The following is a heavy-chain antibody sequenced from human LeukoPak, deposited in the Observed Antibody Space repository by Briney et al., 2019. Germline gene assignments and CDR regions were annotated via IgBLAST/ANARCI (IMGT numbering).Heavy chain of an antibody. Sequence: SETLSLTCAVYGGSFSGYYWSWIRQPPGKGLEWIGEINHSGSTNYNPSLKSRVTISVDTSKNRFSLKLSSVTAADTAVYYCARGRRRYYYDSSGYFNWFDPWGQGTLVTVSS. CDR3: ARGRRRYYYDSSGYFNWFDP. CDR1: GGSFSGYY. J-gene: IGHJ5*02. V-gene: IGHV4-34*01. D-gene: IGHD3-22*01. CDR2: INHSGST.